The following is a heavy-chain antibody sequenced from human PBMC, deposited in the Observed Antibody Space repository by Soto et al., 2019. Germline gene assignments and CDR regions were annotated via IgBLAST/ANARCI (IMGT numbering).Heavy chain of an antibody. CDR2: VYPGDFNV. Sequence: PGESLKISCQVSGFRFNSYWIGWVRQMPGKGLEWVATVYPGDFNVRYSPSFEGRVTISADRSSITAFLQWTRLNPSDTGMYYCARHKVAAAGTNPDYWGQGTLVTVSS. CDR1: GFRFNSYW. J-gene: IGHJ4*02. V-gene: IGHV5-51*01. CDR3: ARHKVAAAGTNPDY. D-gene: IGHD6-13*01.